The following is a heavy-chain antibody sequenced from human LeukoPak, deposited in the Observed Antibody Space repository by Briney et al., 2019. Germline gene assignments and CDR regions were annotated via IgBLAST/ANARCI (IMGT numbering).Heavy chain of an antibody. V-gene: IGHV3-48*02. CDR3: ARDNDWDFDY. J-gene: IGHJ4*02. CDR1: GFTFSSYA. CDR2: INHNGETI. Sequence: GGSLRLSCAASGFTFSSYAMSWVRQAPGKVLEWVSYINHNGETIYYPDFVKGRFTISRDNAKNSLYLQMNSLRDEDTAVYYCARDNDWDFDYWGQGTLVTVSS. D-gene: IGHD3-9*01.